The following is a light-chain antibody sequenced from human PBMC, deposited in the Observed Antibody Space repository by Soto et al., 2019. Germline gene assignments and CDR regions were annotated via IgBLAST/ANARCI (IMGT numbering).Light chain of an antibody. CDR3: QVWDSSSDHVV. J-gene: IGLJ2*01. V-gene: IGLV3-21*02. CDR1: NIGSKS. CDR2: DDS. Sequence: SYELTQPPSVSVAPGQTARIPCGGNNIGSKSVNWYQQKPGQAPVLVVYDDSDRPSGIPDRFSGSNSGNTATLTISRVEVGDGADYYCQVWDSSSDHVVFGGGTKLTVL.